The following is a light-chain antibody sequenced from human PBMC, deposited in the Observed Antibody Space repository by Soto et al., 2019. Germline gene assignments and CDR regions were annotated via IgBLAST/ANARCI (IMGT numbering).Light chain of an antibody. CDR1: QNIRIY. Sequence: IQMTQSPSSLSASVGDRVTITYRASQNIRIYLNWYQQRPGKAPKILTYHASSLETGVPSRFSGSGSGTEFTLTISSLQPDDFATYYCQHYNSYGTFGQGTKVDI. CDR2: HAS. J-gene: IGKJ1*01. CDR3: QHYNSYGT. V-gene: IGKV1-5*01.